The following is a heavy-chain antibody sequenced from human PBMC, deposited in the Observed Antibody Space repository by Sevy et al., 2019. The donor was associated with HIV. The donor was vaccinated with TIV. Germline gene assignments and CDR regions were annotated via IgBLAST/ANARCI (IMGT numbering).Heavy chain of an antibody. CDR3: ARTLGLATMCRAFDI. Sequence: GGSLRLSCAASGFTFSSYGMHWVRQAPGKGLEWVAVIWDDGSNKYYADTVKGRFTISRDNSKNRLYLQMNSLRAEDTAVYYCARTLGLATMCRAFDIWGQGTMVTVSS. CDR2: IWDDGSNK. V-gene: IGHV3-33*01. D-gene: IGHD5-12*01. CDR1: GFTFSSYG. J-gene: IGHJ3*02.